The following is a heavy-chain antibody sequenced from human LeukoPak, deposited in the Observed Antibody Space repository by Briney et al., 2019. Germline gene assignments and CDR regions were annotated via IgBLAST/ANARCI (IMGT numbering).Heavy chain of an antibody. CDR3: ARTQDVTYYYYYMDV. CDR2: ISLYNGNT. J-gene: IGHJ6*03. CDR1: GYTFTSYG. D-gene: IGHD2-21*01. Sequence: ASVKVSCKASGYTFTSYGISWVRQAPGQGLEWMAWISLYNGNTHYAQKLQDRVTVTTDTSTSTAYMELRSLRTDDTAMYYCARTQDVTYYYYYMDVWGEGTTVTVSS. V-gene: IGHV1-18*01.